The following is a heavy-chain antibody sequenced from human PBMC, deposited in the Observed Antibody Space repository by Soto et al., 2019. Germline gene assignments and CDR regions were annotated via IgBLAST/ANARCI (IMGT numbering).Heavy chain of an antibody. CDR3: AKIPKYCSGGSCFYYYYGMDV. V-gene: IGHV3-23*01. CDR1: GFTFSSYA. Sequence: EVQLLESGGGLVQPGGSLRLSCAASGFTFSSYAMSWVRQAPGKGLEWVSAISGSGGSTYYADSVKGRFTISRDNSKNTLYLQMNSLRAEDTAVYYCAKIPKYCSGGSCFYYYYGMDVWGQGPTVTVSS. J-gene: IGHJ6*02. D-gene: IGHD2-15*01. CDR2: ISGSGGST.